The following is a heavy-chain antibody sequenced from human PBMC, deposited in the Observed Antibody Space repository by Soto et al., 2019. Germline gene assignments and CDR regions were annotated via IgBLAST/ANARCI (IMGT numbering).Heavy chain of an antibody. D-gene: IGHD3-16*02. CDR2: IKQDGSEK. Sequence: GGSLRLSCAASGFTFSSYWMSWVRQAPGKGLERVANIKQDGSEKYYVDSVKGRFTISRDNAKNSLYLQMNSLRAEDTAVYYCARVFHIMVTFGGVIAGGMDVWGQGTTVTVSS. CDR1: GFTFSSYW. V-gene: IGHV3-7*03. CDR3: ARVFHIMVTFGGVIAGGMDV. J-gene: IGHJ6*02.